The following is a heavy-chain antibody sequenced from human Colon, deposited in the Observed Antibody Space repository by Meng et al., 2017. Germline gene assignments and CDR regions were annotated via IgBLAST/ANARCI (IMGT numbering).Heavy chain of an antibody. CDR1: GYTFTSYA. V-gene: IGHV7-4-1*02. CDR2: INTNTGNP. J-gene: IGHJ4*02. Sequence: ASVQVSCKASGYTFTSYAMNWLRQAPGQGLEWMGWINTNTGNPTYAQRFTGRFVFSLDTSVSTAYLQISSLKAEDTAVYYCARGDGSDDSSGYYAYWGQGTLVTVSS. D-gene: IGHD3-22*01. CDR3: ARGDGSDDSSGYYAY.